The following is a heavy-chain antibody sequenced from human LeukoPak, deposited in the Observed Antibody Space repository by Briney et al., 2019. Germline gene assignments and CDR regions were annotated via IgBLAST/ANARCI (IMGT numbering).Heavy chain of an antibody. CDR1: GGSISYYY. CDR2: IDYSGNT. D-gene: IGHD1-26*01. CDR3: ARDGYSGRYPQSDY. J-gene: IGHJ4*02. V-gene: IGHV4-59*01. Sequence: PSETLSLTCTVSGGSISYYYWSWIRQSPGKGLEWIGCIDYSGNTKYNPSLKSRVTISVDTSKKQFSVKLGSVTAADTAVYFCARDGYSGRYPQSDYWGQGTLVTVSS.